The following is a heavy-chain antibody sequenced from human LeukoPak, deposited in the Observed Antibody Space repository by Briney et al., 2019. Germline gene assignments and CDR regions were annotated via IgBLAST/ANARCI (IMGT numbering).Heavy chain of an antibody. CDR2: INHSGST. J-gene: IGHJ5*02. D-gene: IGHD6-13*01. Sequence: SETLSLTCAVYGGSFSGYYWSWLRQPPGKGLEWLGEINHSGSTNYNPSLKSRVTISVDTSKNQFSLKLSSVTAADTAVYYCAREVSSSWSNWFDPWGQGTLVTVSS. CDR3: AREVSSSWSNWFDP. CDR1: GGSFSGYY. V-gene: IGHV4-34*01.